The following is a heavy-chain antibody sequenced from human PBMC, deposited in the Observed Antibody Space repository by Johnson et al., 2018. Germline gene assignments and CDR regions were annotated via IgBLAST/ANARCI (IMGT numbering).Heavy chain of an antibody. CDR2: IKQDGRDK. CDR1: GFTLSTYW. V-gene: IGHV3-7*01. Sequence: VQLVQSGGGLVQPGGSLRLSCVASGFTLSTYWMSWVRQAPGKGLEWVANIKQDGRDKYYMDSVKGRFTISRDNAQNSLFLQMNGLKAEDTAVYYCARGGWYYFDYWGQGTLVTVSS. CDR3: ARGGWYYFDY. D-gene: IGHD6-19*01. J-gene: IGHJ4*02.